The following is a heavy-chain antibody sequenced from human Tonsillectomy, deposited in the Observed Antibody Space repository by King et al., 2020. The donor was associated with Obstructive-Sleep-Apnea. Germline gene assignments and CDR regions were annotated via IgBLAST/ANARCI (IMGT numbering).Heavy chain of an antibody. CDR3: ACFSSSSHFDY. Sequence: VQLVESGAEVKKPGASVMVSCKASGYTFTAYLMHWVRQAPGQGLEWMGCINPHSGDTNFLQKFQGRVTMTSDTSINPAYMELTRRRSDATAVYYCACFSSSSHFDYWRQGTLVTVSS. CDR1: GYTFTAYL. V-gene: IGHV1-2*02. CDR2: INPHSGDT. D-gene: IGHD3-3*01. J-gene: IGHJ4*02.